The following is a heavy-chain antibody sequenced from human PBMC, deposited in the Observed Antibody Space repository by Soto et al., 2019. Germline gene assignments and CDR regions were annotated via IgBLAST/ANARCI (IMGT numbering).Heavy chain of an antibody. CDR3: TSGPLWFGEGYGMDV. J-gene: IGHJ6*02. D-gene: IGHD3-10*01. CDR2: INPNSGGT. CDR1: GYTFTGYY. V-gene: IGHV1-2*04. Sequence: GASVKVSCKASGYTFTGYYMHWVRQAPGQGLEWMGWINPNSGGTNYAQKFQGWVTMTRDTSISTAYMELSRLRSDDTAVYYCTSGPLWFGEGYGMDVWGQGTTVTVSS.